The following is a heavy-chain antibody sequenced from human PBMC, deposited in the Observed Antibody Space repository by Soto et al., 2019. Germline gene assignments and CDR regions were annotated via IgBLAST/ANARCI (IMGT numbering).Heavy chain of an antibody. CDR3: ARDKITGLFDR. CDR1: GGSISSGGYS. J-gene: IGHJ4*02. CDR2: IYHSGST. D-gene: IGHD2-8*02. Sequence: TLSLTCAVSGGSISSGGYSWSWIRQPPGKGLEWIGYIYHSGSTYYNPSLKSRVTISVDRSKNQFSLKLSSVTAADTAVYYCARDKITGLFDRWGQGTLVTVSS. V-gene: IGHV4-30-2*01.